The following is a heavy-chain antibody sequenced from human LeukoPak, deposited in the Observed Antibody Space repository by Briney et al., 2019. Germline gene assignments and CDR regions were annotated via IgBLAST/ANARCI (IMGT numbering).Heavy chain of an antibody. CDR1: GGSISSSNW. Sequence: SENLSLTCAVSGGSISSSNWWSWVRQPPGKGLEWIGEIYHSGSTNYNPSLKSRVTISVDKSKNQFSLKLSSVTAADTAVYYCARARRIAARPAIDYWGQGTLVTVSS. CDR2: IYHSGST. CDR3: ARARRIAARPAIDY. V-gene: IGHV4-4*02. J-gene: IGHJ4*02. D-gene: IGHD6-6*01.